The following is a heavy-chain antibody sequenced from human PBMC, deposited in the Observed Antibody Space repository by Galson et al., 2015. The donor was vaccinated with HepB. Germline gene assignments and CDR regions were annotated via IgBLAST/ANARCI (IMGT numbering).Heavy chain of an antibody. V-gene: IGHV4-30-4*01. J-gene: IGHJ4*02. D-gene: IGHD3-16*02. CDR3: ARVQGGNYDYVWGIYRPYYFDN. CDR2: IYYRGST. Sequence: TLSLTCTVPGGSISSGDYYWSWIRQPPGKGLEWIGYIYYRGSTYYNPSLKSRVAISEDTSKNQFSLKLNSVTAADTAVYYCARVQGGNYDYVWGIYRPYYFDNWGQGTLVTVSS. CDR1: GGSISSGDYY.